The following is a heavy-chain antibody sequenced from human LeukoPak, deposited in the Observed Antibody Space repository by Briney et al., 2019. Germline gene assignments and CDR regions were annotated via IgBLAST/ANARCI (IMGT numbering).Heavy chain of an antibody. J-gene: IGHJ4*02. CDR3: ARGVGGFSSGWYYY. Sequence: GGSLRLSCAGSGFSFSNFWMSWVRQAPGKGLEWVAAIYVDGGQTYFVDSVKGRFTISRDSAENSLYLQMNSLRAEDTAVYYCARGVGGFSSGWYYYWGQGTLVTVSS. D-gene: IGHD6-19*01. CDR2: IYVDGGQT. CDR1: GFSFSNFW. V-gene: IGHV3-7*03.